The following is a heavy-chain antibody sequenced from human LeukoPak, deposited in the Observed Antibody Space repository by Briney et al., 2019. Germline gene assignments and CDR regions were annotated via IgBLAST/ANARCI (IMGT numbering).Heavy chain of an antibody. Sequence: ASVKVSCKASGYTFTGYYMHWVRQAPGQGLEWMGWINPNSGGTNYAQKFQGRVTMTRDTSISTAYMELSRLRSDDTAVYYCARDLVGNSSSWYGAFDIWGQGTMVTVSS. CDR2: INPNSGGT. D-gene: IGHD6-13*01. J-gene: IGHJ3*02. CDR1: GYTFTGYY. CDR3: ARDLVGNSSSWYGAFDI. V-gene: IGHV1-2*02.